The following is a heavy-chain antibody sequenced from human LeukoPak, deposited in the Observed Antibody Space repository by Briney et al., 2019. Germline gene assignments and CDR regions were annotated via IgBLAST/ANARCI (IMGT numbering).Heavy chain of an antibody. V-gene: IGHV1-2*02. CDR1: GYTFTGYY. CDR3: VTVKSAFDI. D-gene: IGHD3-16*02. Sequence: ASVKVSCKPSGYTFTGYYLHWVRQAPGQGLEWMGWSNPSSGDSKYAQKFQGRVTMTRDTSISTAYMELSSLRSDDTAVYYCVTVKSAFDIWGQGTMVTVSS. J-gene: IGHJ3*02. CDR2: SNPSSGDS.